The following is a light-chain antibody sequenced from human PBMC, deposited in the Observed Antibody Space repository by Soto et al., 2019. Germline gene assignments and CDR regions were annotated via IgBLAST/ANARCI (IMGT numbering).Light chain of an antibody. V-gene: IGLV4-69*01. Sequence: QLVLTQSPSASASLGASVKLTCTLSSGHSSYAIAWHQQQPEKGPRYLMKLNSDGSHSKGDGIPDRFSGSSSGAERYLTISSRQSEDEADYYCQTWGTGPVVFGGGTKLTVL. J-gene: IGLJ2*01. CDR1: SGHSSYA. CDR3: QTWGTGPVV. CDR2: LNSDGSH.